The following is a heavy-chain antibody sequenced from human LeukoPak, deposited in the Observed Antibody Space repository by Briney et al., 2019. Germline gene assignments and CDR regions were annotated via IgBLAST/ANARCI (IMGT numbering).Heavy chain of an antibody. V-gene: IGHV4-61*02. J-gene: IGHJ6*03. Sequence: SQTLSLTCTVSGGSISSGSYYWSWIRQPAGKGLEWIGRIYTSGSTNYNPSLKSRVTISVDTSKNQFSLKLSSVTAADTAVYSCARESGSYYYYYMDVWGKGTTVTVSS. CDR2: IYTSGST. D-gene: IGHD1-26*01. CDR1: GGSISSGSYY. CDR3: ARESGSYYYYYMDV.